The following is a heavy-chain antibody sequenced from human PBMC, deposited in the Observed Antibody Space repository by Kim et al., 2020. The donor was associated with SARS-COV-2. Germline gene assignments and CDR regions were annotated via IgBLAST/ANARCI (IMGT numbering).Heavy chain of an antibody. D-gene: IGHD3-10*01. Sequence: ASVKVSCKASGYTFTSYDINWVRQATGQGLEWMGWMNPNSGNTGYAQKFQGRVTMTRNTSISTAYMELSSLRSEDTAVYYCARHGFGEPGGYYYGMDVWGQGTTVTVSS. CDR2: MNPNSGNT. V-gene: IGHV1-8*01. CDR1: GYTFTSYD. CDR3: ARHGFGEPGGYYYGMDV. J-gene: IGHJ6*02.